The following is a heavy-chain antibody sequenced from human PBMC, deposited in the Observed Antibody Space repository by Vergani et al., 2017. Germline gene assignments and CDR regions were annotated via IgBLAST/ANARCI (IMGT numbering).Heavy chain of an antibody. J-gene: IGHJ4*02. D-gene: IGHD5-24*01. CDR1: GGSISSGGYS. CDR2: INHSGST. CDR3: AGCRDGYNYEDY. Sequence: QLQLQESGSGLVKPSQTLSLTCAVSGGSISSGGYSWSWIRQPPGKGLEWIGYINHSGSTYYNPSLKSRVTISVDRSKNQFSLKLSSVTAADTAVYYCAGCRDGYNYEDYWGQGTLVTVSS. V-gene: IGHV4-30-2*01.